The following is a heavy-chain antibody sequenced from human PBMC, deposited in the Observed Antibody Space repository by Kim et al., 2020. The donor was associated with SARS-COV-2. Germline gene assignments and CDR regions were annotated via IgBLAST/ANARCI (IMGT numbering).Heavy chain of an antibody. D-gene: IGHD5-12*01. CDR3: VRQREWLLMYFDY. CDR2: IIPLTNTA. Sequence: SVKVSCKTSGGTFNTHAFSWVRQAPGQRLEWMGGIIPLTNTANYEPNFQARITINADESTSTVYMELSSLTSEDTALYYCVRQREWLLMYFDYWGQGTLVSVPS. J-gene: IGHJ4*02. V-gene: IGHV1-69*13. CDR1: GGTFNTHA.